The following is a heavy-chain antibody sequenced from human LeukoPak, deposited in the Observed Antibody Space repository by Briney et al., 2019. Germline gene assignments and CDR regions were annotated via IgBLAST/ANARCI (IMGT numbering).Heavy chain of an antibody. CDR1: GGSISSSSYD. D-gene: IGHD7-27*01. V-gene: IGHV4-39*01. CDR2: IYYSGST. J-gene: IGHJ4*02. CDR3: ARNKLGTPHFDY. Sequence: TSETLSLTCTVSGGSISSSSYDWGWIRQPPGKGLEWIGSIYYSGSTYYNPSLKSRVTISVDTSKNQFSLKVSSVTAPDTVVYYCARNKLGTPHFDYWGQGTLVTVSS.